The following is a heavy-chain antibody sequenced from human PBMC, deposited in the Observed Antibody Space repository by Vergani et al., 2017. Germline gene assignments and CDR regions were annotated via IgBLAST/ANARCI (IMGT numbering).Heavy chain of an antibody. CDR2: IRSDESRR. Sequence: VHLLESGGGLVQSGGSLRLSCAASGFTFNSYGMHWVRQAPGKGLEWVASIRSDESRRYYGDSMEGPFTISRDNSKNTLYLQMKSLRPEDTAVYYCAKEGRGYCSGGTCYPEYWGQGTLVIVSS. CDR3: AKEGRGYCSGGTCYPEY. V-gene: IGHV3-30*02. J-gene: IGHJ4*02. D-gene: IGHD2-15*01. CDR1: GFTFNSYG.